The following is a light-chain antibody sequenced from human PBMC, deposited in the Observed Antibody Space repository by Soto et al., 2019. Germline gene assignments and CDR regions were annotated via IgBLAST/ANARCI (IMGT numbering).Light chain of an antibody. Sequence: DIQMTQSPSSLSASVGDRVTITCRASQDIRKYLAWYQQKPGTVPKLLIYAASTLQPGVPSRFSGSGSGTDFTLTISSLQPEDFQTYYWQRYNSAPWTFGQGTRVDIK. CDR2: AAS. CDR3: QRYNSAPWT. J-gene: IGKJ1*01. CDR1: QDIRKY. V-gene: IGKV1-27*01.